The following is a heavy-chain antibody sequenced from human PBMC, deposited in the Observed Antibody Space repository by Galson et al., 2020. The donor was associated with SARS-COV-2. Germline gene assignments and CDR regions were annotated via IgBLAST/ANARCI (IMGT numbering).Heavy chain of an antibody. D-gene: IGHD3-3*01. CDR3: ARTPPRESDGYYFDY. Sequence: SGPTLVKPTQTLTLTCTFSGFSLSRSAMSMSVSWIRQPPGKALEWLARIDSDDDKYYNTSLKTRLTISKDTSKNQVLLIMTNMDPVDTGRYYCARTPPRESDGYYFDYWGQGTLVTVSP. CDR2: IDSDDDK. J-gene: IGHJ4*02. V-gene: IGHV2-70*11. CDR1: GFSLSRSAMS.